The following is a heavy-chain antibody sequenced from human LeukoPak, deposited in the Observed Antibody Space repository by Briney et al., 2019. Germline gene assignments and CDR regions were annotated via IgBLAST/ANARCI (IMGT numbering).Heavy chain of an antibody. CDR1: GFTFSSYG. CDR3: PKVGVDAQVSPNDY. J-gene: IGHJ4*02. D-gene: IGHD2-2*01. Sequence: GGSLRLSCASSGFTFSSYGMHWVRQAPDMGLEWVAIISYDGSNKYYADSVKGRFTISRDNSRSTLYLQMNSLRAEDTALYYCPKVGVDAQVSPNDYWGQGTLVTVSS. V-gene: IGHV3-30*18. CDR2: ISYDGSNK.